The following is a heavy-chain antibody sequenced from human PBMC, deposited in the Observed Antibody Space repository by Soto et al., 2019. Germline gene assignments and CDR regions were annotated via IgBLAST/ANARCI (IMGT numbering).Heavy chain of an antibody. Sequence: EVQVLATGGGLIQPGGALRLSCAASGFTVNSNYMSWVRQAPGEGLQWVSITNTGGTTYYADSVKGRFTVSRDNSKNTLYLQMTSLRAEDTAVYDCAKGDGFILAVWGQGTTVSVSS. CDR3: AKGDGFILAV. CDR1: GFTVNSNY. V-gene: IGHV3-53*02. D-gene: IGHD1-26*01. J-gene: IGHJ6*02. CDR2: TNTGGTT.